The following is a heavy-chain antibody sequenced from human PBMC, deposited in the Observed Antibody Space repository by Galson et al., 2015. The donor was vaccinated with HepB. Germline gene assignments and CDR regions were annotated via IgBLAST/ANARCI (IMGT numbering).Heavy chain of an antibody. CDR3: ARGTSLGEGNYLYH. CDR1: GGTFGSYA. V-gene: IGHV1-69*06. D-gene: IGHD3-16*01. J-gene: IGHJ4*02. Sequence: SVKVSCKASGGTFGSYAINWVRQAPGQGLEWMAGILPMFGTTNYAQKFQGRVTITADKSTGAAYMDLTSLRSEDTAVYYCARGTSLGEGNYLYHWGQGTLVTVSS. CDR2: ILPMFGTT.